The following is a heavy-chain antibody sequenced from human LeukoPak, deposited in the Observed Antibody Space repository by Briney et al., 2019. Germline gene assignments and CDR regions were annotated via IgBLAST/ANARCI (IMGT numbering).Heavy chain of an antibody. CDR1: GYTFTSYA. J-gene: IGHJ4*02. CDR3: ARVPSSGYDHYFDY. V-gene: IGHV7-4-1*02. CDR2: INTNTGNP. D-gene: IGHD5-12*01. Sequence: RASVKVSCKASGYTFTSYAMNWVRQAPGQGLEWMGWINTNTGNPTYAQGFTGRFVFSLDTSVSTAYLQMNSLRAEDTAVYYCARVPSSGYDHYFDYWGQGTLVTVSS.